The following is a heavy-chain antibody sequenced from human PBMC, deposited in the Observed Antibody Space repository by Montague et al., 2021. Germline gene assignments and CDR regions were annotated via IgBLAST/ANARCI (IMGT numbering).Heavy chain of an antibody. D-gene: IGHD5-18*01. CDR2: ITSDGSDT. CDR3: VRDRPTAWFDS. Sequence: SLRLSCAASGFSFSSLWMHWVRQAPGKGLVWVSQITSDGSDTNYAASVKGRFTISRDTAKSTLYLQMNSLRDEDTAVYYCVRDRPTAWFDSWGQGTLVTVSS. CDR1: GFSFSSLW. V-gene: IGHV3-74*01. J-gene: IGHJ5*01.